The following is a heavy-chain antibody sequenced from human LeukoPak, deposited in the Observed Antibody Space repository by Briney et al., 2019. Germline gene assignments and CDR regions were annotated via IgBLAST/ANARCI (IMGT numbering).Heavy chain of an antibody. Sequence: ASVKVSCKAPGYTFTGYYMHWVRQAPGPGLEWMGWINPNRGGTNYAQKFQGRVTMTRDTSISTAYMELSRLRSDDTAVYYCAVHDYVWGSYRFHDAFDIWGQGTMVTVSS. CDR3: AVHDYVWGSYRFHDAFDI. V-gene: IGHV1-2*02. CDR1: GYTFTGYY. D-gene: IGHD3-16*02. CDR2: INPNRGGT. J-gene: IGHJ3*02.